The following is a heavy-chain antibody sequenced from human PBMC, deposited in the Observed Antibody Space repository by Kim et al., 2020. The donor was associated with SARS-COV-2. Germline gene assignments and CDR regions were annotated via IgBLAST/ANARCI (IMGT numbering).Heavy chain of an antibody. V-gene: IGHV6-1*01. D-gene: IGHD6-19*01. CDR1: GDSVSSNSAA. J-gene: IGHJ3*02. CDR2: TYYRSKWYN. Sequence: SQTLSLTCAISGDSVSSNSAAWNWIRQSPSRGLEWLGRTYYRSKWYNDYAVSVKSRITINPDTSKNQFSLQLNSVTPEDTAVYYCARERKTGYSSPHFIVPPDAFDIWGQGTMVTVSS. CDR3: ARERKTGYSSPHFIVPPDAFDI.